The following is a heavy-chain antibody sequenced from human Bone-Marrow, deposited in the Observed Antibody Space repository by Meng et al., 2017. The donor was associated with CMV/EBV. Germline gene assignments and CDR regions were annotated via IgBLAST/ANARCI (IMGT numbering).Heavy chain of an antibody. CDR1: GGSISSSSYY. V-gene: IGHV4-39*07. Sequence: QLQIQETGPVRGKPSETLSPTCTFSGGSISSSSYYWGWTRQPPGKGLEWIGSIYYSGSTYYNPSLKSRVTISVDTSKNQFSLKLSSVTAADTAVYYCAREGAVDYYFDYWGQGTLVTVSS. CDR2: IYYSGST. D-gene: IGHD6-19*01. J-gene: IGHJ4*02. CDR3: AREGAVDYYFDY.